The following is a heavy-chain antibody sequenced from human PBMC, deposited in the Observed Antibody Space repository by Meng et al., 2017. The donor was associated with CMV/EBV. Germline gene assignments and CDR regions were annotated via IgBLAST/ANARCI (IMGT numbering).Heavy chain of an antibody. CDR3: ARGKHYSGGNLDEAFDI. V-gene: IGHV3-21*06. CDR2: ISSSLNSI. J-gene: IGHJ3*02. CDR1: GFTFPLYF. Sequence: GGSLRLSCAASGFTFPLYFMNWVRQAPGKGLEWVSSISSSLNSIYYADSVEGRFTIYRDNANNSLHLQMNSLRVEDTAVYYCARGKHYSGGNLDEAFDIWGQGTVVTVSS. D-gene: IGHD1-26*01.